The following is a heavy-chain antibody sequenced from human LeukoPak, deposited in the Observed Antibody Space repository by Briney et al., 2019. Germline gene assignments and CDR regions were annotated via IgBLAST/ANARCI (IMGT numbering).Heavy chain of an antibody. CDR3: ARYIVGWQYWYFDL. V-gene: IGHV4-39*01. CDR2: IYYSGIT. D-gene: IGHD2-15*01. CDR1: GGSFSSSSYY. J-gene: IGHJ2*01. Sequence: SETLSLTCTVSGGSFSSSSYYWGWLRQPPGKGLEWLGSIYYSGITYYNPSLKSRVTISVDTSKNQFSLKLSSVTAADTAVYYCARYIVGWQYWYFDLWGRGTLVTVSS.